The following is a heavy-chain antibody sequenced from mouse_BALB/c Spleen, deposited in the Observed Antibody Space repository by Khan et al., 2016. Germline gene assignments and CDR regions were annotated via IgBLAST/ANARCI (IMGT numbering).Heavy chain of an antibody. V-gene: IGHV1-9*01. CDR2: ILPGSGNS. CDR1: GYTFNNYW. CDR3: ARAWYSMDY. J-gene: IGHJ4*01. Sequence: QVQLQQSGAELMKPGASVKISCKATGYTFNNYWIEWVKQRPGHGLEWIGDILPGSGNSNYNENLKGKATFTADTSSNTAYMQLSSLTSEDSAVYYCARAWYSMDYWGQGTSVTVSS.